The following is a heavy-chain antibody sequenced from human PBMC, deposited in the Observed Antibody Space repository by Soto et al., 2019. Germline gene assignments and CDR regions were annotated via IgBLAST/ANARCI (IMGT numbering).Heavy chain of an antibody. CDR3: ARDLGYCSGGSCYSFTYGMDV. CDR2: INPSGGST. V-gene: IGHV1-46*03. CDR1: GYTFTSYY. D-gene: IGHD2-15*01. Sequence: GASVKVSCKASGYTFTSYYMHWVRQAPGQGLEWMGIINPSGGSTSYAQKFQGRVTMTRDTSTSTVYMELSSLRSEDTAVYYCARDLGYCSGGSCYSFTYGMDVWGQGTTVTVSS. J-gene: IGHJ6*02.